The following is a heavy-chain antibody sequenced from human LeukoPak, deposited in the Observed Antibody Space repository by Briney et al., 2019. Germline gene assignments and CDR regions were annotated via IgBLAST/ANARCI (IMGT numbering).Heavy chain of an antibody. J-gene: IGHJ4*02. Sequence: SETLSLTCTVSDGSISSGTHLWDWIRQPPGKGLEWIGSVSYNGTTYYNPSLKSRVTISVDTSKKQFSLKLSSVTAADTAVYYCAREKVGATSDYFDYWGQGTLVTVSS. V-gene: IGHV4-39*01. D-gene: IGHD1-26*01. CDR2: VSYNGTT. CDR3: AREKVGATSDYFDY. CDR1: DGSISSGTHL.